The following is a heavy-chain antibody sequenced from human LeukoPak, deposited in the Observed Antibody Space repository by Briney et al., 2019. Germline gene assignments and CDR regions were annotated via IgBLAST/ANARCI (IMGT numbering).Heavy chain of an antibody. V-gene: IGHV3-21*01. CDR2: ISGSSSYM. Sequence: PGGSLRLSCAASGFPFSAYSMNWVRQAPGKGLEWVSSISGSSSYMFYADSVKGRFTTSRDNAKNSLYLQMYSLRAEDTAVYYCAKAYYDSSGYSYYFDYWGQGTLVTASS. D-gene: IGHD3-22*01. J-gene: IGHJ4*02. CDR1: GFPFSAYS. CDR3: AKAYYDSSGYSYYFDY.